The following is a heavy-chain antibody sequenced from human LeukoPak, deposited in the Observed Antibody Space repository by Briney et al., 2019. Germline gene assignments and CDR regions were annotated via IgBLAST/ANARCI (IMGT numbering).Heavy chain of an antibody. V-gene: IGHV3-9*01. D-gene: IGHD6-13*01. CDR3: AKGRYSSSWYDY. J-gene: IGHJ4*02. CDR1: GFTFDDYA. Sequence: GGSLRLSCAASGFTFDDYAMHWVRQAPGKGLEWVSGISWNSGSIGYADSVKGRFTISRDNAKNSLYLQMNSLRAEDTAVYYCAKGRYSSSWYDYWGQGTLVTVSS. CDR2: ISWNSGSI.